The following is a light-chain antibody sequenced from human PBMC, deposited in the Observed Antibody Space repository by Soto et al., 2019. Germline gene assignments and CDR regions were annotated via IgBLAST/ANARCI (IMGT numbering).Light chain of an antibody. CDR1: ESLGKT. V-gene: IGKV3-11*01. CDR3: QQRNTWPLT. J-gene: IGKJ4*01. Sequence: EIVLTQSPATLSLSPGDRATLSCRASESLGKTLAWYQQKPGQAPRLLIYDVFKRVTGIPARFRGSGSGTDFTLTISSLEHEDFAVYYCQQRNTWPLTFGGGTKVEIK. CDR2: DVF.